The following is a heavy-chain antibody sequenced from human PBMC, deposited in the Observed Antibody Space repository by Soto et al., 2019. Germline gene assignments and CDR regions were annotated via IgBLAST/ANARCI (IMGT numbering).Heavy chain of an antibody. J-gene: IGHJ6*02. CDR2: IYYSGST. CDR3: ARAESTAHYYYYGMDV. V-gene: IGHV4-30-4*01. Sequence: TMSLTCPVAGGSVSIRYYYWRGISQPPGKGLEWIGYIYYSGSTYYNPSLKSRVTISVDTSKNQFSLKLSSVTAADTAVYYCARAESTAHYYYYGMDVWGQGTTVTVSS. CDR1: GGSVSIRYYY. D-gene: IGHD6-6*01.